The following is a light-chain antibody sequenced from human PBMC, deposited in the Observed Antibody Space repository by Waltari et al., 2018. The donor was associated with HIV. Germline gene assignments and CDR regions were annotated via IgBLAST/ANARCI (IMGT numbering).Light chain of an antibody. CDR1: QSISTY. V-gene: IGKV1-39*01. CDR2: AAS. CDR3: QQSYSIPLT. J-gene: IGKJ4*01. Sequence: DIQMTQSPSSLSASVGDRVTITCRASQSISTYLNWYQQKPGKAPQLLIYAASNLQSGVPSRFSGSGSRTEFTLTISSLQREDFETYYCQQSYSIPLTFGGGTKVEIK.